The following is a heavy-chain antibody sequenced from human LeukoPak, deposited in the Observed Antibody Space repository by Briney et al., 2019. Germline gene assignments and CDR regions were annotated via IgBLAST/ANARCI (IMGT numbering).Heavy chain of an antibody. J-gene: IGHJ5*02. Sequence: SETLSLTCTVSGGSISSRTYYWGWIRQPPGTGLEWIGSIHYTGSTYCNPSLKSRVTISVDTSNNQFSLMLRSVTATDTAIYYCARTAMNWLDPWGQGTLVTVSS. D-gene: IGHD5-18*01. CDR2: IHYTGST. V-gene: IGHV4-39*01. CDR1: GGSISSRTYY. CDR3: ARTAMNWLDP.